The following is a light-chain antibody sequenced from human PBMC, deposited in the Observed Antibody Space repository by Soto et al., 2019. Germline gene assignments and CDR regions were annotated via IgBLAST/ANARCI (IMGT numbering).Light chain of an antibody. CDR2: EVN. CDR1: SSDVGAYNF. J-gene: IGLJ1*01. CDR3: SSFTRSSTYV. V-gene: IGLV2-14*01. Sequence: QSALTQPASLSGSPGQSITISCTGTSSDVGAYNFVSWYQQYPGKAPKVMIYEVNNRPSGVSNRFSVSKSGNTASLTISGLQAEDEADYYCSSFTRSSTYVFGSGTKLTVL.